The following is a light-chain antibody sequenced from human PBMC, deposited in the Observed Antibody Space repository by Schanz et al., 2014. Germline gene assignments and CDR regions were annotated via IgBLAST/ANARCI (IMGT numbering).Light chain of an antibody. CDR2: EGD. CDR1: SSDVGSYKL. J-gene: IGLJ3*02. Sequence: QSALTQPASVSGSPGQSITISCTGTSSDVGSYKLVSWYQQHPGKAPKLMMYEGDKRPSGVSNRFSGSKSGNTAYLTISGLQAEDEADYYCSSFTSKNTWVFGGGTKLTVL. CDR3: SSFTSKNTWV. V-gene: IGLV2-14*02.